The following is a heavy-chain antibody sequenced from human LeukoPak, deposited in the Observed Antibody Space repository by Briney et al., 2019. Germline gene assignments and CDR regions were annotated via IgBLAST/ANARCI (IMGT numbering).Heavy chain of an antibody. D-gene: IGHD6-19*01. CDR2: IKSKTDGGTT. CDR1: GFTFSNAW. CDR3: TTDVQWLVLGDFDY. V-gene: IGHV3-15*01. J-gene: IGHJ4*02. Sequence: PGGPLRLSCAASGFTFSNAWMSWVRQAPGKGLEWVGRIKSKTDGGTTDYAAPVKGRFTISRDDSKNTLYLQMNSLKTEDTAVYYCTTDVQWLVLGDFDYWGQGTLVTVSS.